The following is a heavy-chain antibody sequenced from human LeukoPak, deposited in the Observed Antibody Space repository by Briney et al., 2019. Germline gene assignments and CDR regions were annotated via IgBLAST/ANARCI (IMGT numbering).Heavy chain of an antibody. CDR3: ARVTTVTRFDY. J-gene: IGHJ4*02. V-gene: IGHV4-31*03. Sequence: SETLSLTCTVSGGSIGSGVYYWSWIRQHPGKGLEWIGYIYYSGSTYYNPSLKSRVTISVDTSKNQFSLKLSSVTAADTAVYYCARVTTVTRFDYWGQGTLVTVSS. CDR1: GGSIGSGVYY. CDR2: IYYSGST. D-gene: IGHD4-17*01.